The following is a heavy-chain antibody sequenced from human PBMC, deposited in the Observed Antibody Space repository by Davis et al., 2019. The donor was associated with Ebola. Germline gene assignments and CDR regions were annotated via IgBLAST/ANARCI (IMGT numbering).Heavy chain of an antibody. CDR3: AREDYYDSSGYYYRLFDY. D-gene: IGHD3-22*01. CDR2: IYYSGST. CDR1: GGSISSYY. V-gene: IGHV4-59*01. J-gene: IGHJ4*02. Sequence: MPSETLSLTCTVSGGSISSYYWSWIRQPPGKGLEWIGYIYYSGSTNYNPSLKSRVPISVETSKNQFSLKLSSVTAADTAVYYCAREDYYDSSGYYYRLFDYWGQGTLVTVSS.